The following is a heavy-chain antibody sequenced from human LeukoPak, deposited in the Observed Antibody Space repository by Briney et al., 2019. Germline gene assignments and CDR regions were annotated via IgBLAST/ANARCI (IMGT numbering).Heavy chain of an antibody. CDR3: ARRYCSGSSCYLFDY. CDR1: GYXFTNHW. Sequence: GESLKISCKGSGYXFTNHWICWVRQMPGKGLEWMGIIHPRDSDTRYSPSFQGQVTISADKSISTAYLQWSSLKASDTAMYYCARRYCSGSSCYLFDYWGQGTLVTVSS. CDR2: IHPRDSDT. V-gene: IGHV5-51*01. D-gene: IGHD2-15*01. J-gene: IGHJ4*02.